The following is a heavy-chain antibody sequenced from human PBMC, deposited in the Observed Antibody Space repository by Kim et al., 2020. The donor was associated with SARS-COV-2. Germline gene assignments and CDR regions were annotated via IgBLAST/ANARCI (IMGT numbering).Heavy chain of an antibody. CDR1: GFTVSSNY. J-gene: IGHJ4*02. CDR2: IYSGGST. V-gene: IGHV3-66*02. Sequence: GGSLRLSCAASGFTVSSNYMSWVRQAPGKGLEWVSVIYSGGSTYYADSVKGRFTISRDNSKNTLYLQMNSLRAEDTAVYYCASPSVHYYDSSGFDYWGQGTLVTVSS. D-gene: IGHD3-22*01. CDR3: ASPSVHYYDSSGFDY.